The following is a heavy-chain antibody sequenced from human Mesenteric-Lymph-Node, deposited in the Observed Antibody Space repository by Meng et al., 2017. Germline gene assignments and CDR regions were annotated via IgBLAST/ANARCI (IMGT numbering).Heavy chain of an antibody. D-gene: IGHD4-23*01. Sequence: SETLSLTCTVSGGSISSGGYYWSWIRQHPGKGLEWIGYIYYSGSTYYNPSLKSRVTISVDTSKNQFSLKLSSVTAADTAVYYCARGHRDWTVVTDYWGQGTLVTVSS. CDR3: ARGHRDWTVVTDY. J-gene: IGHJ4*02. CDR1: GGSISSGGYY. CDR2: IYYSGST. V-gene: IGHV4-31*03.